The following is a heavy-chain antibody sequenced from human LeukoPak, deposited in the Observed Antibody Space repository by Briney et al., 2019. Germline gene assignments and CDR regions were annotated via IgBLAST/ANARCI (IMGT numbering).Heavy chain of an antibody. D-gene: IGHD1-20*01. CDR2: IYYSGSA. CDR1: GGSITSYY. CDR3: ARDRGYNWNDGDAFDI. Sequence: SETLSLTCTVSGGSITSYYWSWIRQPPGKGLESIGYIYYSGSASYNPSLKSRVTMSIDTSKNQFSLKLRSVTAADTAVYYCARDRGYNWNDGDAFDIWGQGTMVTVSS. V-gene: IGHV4-59*01. J-gene: IGHJ3*02.